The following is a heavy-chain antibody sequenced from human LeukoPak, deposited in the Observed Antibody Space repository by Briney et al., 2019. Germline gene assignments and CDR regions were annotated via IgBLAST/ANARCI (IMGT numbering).Heavy chain of an antibody. CDR3: ARAGAAGTVGDY. CDR1: GGSISSGGYY. CDR2: IYYSGST. D-gene: IGHD6-13*01. Sequence: SETLSLTCTVSGGSISSGGYYWSWIRQHPGKGLEWIGYIYYSGSTYYNPSLKSRVTISVDTSKNQFSLKLSSATAADTAVYYCARAGAAGTVGDYWGQGTLVTVSS. V-gene: IGHV4-31*03. J-gene: IGHJ4*02.